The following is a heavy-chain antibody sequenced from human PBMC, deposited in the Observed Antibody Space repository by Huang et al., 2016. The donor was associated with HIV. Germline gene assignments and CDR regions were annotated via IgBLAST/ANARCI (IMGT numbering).Heavy chain of an antibody. D-gene: IGHD3-3*01. CDR1: GFPFGSFG. CDR2: IRYDGNNY. Sequence: QVQLVESGGGVVQPGGSLRLSCTASGFPFGSFGMHWVRQAPGKVLEWVAFIRYDGNNYYDADSVRGRFTISRDNSKDTLYLQMNRLRPDDSAVYYCAKDLTYTFGRHFDYWGRGTLVTVSS. CDR3: AKDLTYTFGRHFDY. V-gene: IGHV3-30*02. J-gene: IGHJ4*02.